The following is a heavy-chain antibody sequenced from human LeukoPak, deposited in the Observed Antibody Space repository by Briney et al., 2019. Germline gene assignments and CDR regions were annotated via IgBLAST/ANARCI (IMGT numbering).Heavy chain of an antibody. D-gene: IGHD6-13*01. CDR1: GYSISSGYY. V-gene: IGHV4-38-2*02. Sequence: SETLSLTCTVSGYSISSGYYWGWIRQPPGKGLEWIGSIYHSGSTYYNPSLKSRVTISVDTSKNQFSLKLSSVTAADTAVYYCARVFPGYSSSRYYFDYWGQGTLVTVSS. CDR2: IYHSGST. J-gene: IGHJ4*02. CDR3: ARVFPGYSSSRYYFDY.